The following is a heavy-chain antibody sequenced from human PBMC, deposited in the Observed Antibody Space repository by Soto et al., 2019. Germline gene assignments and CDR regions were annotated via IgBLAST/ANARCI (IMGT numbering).Heavy chain of an antibody. J-gene: IGHJ5*02. CDR1: GGSISSYY. V-gene: IGHV4-59*01. CDR2: IYYSGST. D-gene: IGHD2-2*01. CDR3: ARVDCSSTSCYPLNWFDP. Sequence: SETLSLTCTVSGGSISSYYWSWIRQPPGKGLEWIGYIYYSGSTNYNPSLKSRVTISVDTSKNQFSLKLSSVTAADTAVYYCARVDCSSTSCYPLNWFDPCGQGTLVTVSS.